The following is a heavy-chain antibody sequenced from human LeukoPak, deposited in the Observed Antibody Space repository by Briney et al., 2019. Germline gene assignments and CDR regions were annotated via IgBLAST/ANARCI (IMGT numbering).Heavy chain of an antibody. D-gene: IGHD1-26*01. CDR1: GFTFSDYY. CDR2: ISSSGSTI. J-gene: IGHJ6*02. Sequence: GGSLRLSCAASGFTFSDYYMSWIRQAPGKGLEWVSYISSSGSTIYYADSVKGRFTISRDNAKNSLCLQMNSLRAEDTAVYYCAREPRIQWELHYYYYGMDVWGQGTTVTVSS. V-gene: IGHV3-11*01. CDR3: AREPRIQWELHYYYYGMDV.